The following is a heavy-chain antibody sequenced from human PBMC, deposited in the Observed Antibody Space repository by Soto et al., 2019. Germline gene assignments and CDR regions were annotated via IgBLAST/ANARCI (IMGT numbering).Heavy chain of an antibody. Sequence: QVQLVESGGGVVQPGRSLRLSCVASGFTFSSYGIHWVRQAPGKGLKWVAIISYDGSNTYYADSVKGRFTISRDNSKNTLYLQMNSLRAEDTSVYYCAKEGGLSGSYYISSSYYFDYWGQGTMVTVSS. V-gene: IGHV3-30*18. D-gene: IGHD1-26*01. CDR2: ISYDGSNT. CDR1: GFTFSSYG. J-gene: IGHJ4*02. CDR3: AKEGGLSGSYYISSSYYFDY.